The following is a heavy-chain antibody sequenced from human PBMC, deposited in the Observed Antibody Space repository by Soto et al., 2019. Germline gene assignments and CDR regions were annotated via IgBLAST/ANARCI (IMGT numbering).Heavy chain of an antibody. CDR2: ITGSGDTT. Sequence: GGSLRLSCAASGFTFSNYAVNWVRQAPGEGLEWVSTITGSGDTTYYADSVKGRFTISRDNSKNTLYLQMSSLRVEDTAVYYCARPKITISSSPSSFDCWGQGTLVTVSS. J-gene: IGHJ4*02. CDR3: ARPKITISSSPSSFDC. CDR1: GFTFSNYA. D-gene: IGHD3-3*01. V-gene: IGHV3-23*01.